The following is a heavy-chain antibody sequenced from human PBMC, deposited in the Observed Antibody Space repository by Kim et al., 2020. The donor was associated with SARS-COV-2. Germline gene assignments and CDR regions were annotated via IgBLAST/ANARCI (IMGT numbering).Heavy chain of an antibody. CDR3: ASGVYDYVWGSYSWDYYGMDV. D-gene: IGHD3-16*02. V-gene: IGHV3-21*01. J-gene: IGHJ6*02. CDR2: ISSSSSYI. CDR1: GFTFSSYS. Sequence: GGSLRLSCAASGFTFSSYSMNWVRQAPGKGLEWVSSISSSSSYIYYADSVKGRFTISRDNAKNSLYLQMNSLRAEDTAVYYCASGVYDYVWGSYSWDYYGMDVWGQGTTVTVSS.